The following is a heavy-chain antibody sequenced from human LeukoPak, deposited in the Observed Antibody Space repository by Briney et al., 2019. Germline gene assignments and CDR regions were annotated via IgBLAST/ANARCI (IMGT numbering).Heavy chain of an antibody. V-gene: IGHV3-30*04. CDR3: ARDGDGAYVFSYYFDY. CDR1: GFTFSSYA. CDR2: ISYDESNT. D-gene: IGHD4-17*01. J-gene: IGHJ4*02. Sequence: GGSLRLSCAASGFTFSSYAMHWVRQAPGKGLEWVALISYDESNTFYADSVKGRFTISRDNSKNTLYLQMNSLRVEDTAVYYCARDGDGAYVFSYYFDYWGAGTLVTVSS.